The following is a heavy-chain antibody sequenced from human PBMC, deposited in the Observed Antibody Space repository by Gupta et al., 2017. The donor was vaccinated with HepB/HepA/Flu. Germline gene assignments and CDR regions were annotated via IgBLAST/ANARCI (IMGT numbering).Heavy chain of an antibody. CDR2: IGSDIST. V-gene: IGHV3-23*01. Sequence: EVQLLESGGGLTQQGWSLSPSCAVPGFRLSGTAMPWVRQAPGKGLEWVSGIGSDISTHYADSVKGRFTISRDNSKNMVYLQMNSLRAEDAAVYYCAKDLSFWSAMDVWGKGTTVTVSS. D-gene: IGHD3-3*01. CDR3: AKDLSFWSAMDV. J-gene: IGHJ6*03. CDR1: GFRLSGTA.